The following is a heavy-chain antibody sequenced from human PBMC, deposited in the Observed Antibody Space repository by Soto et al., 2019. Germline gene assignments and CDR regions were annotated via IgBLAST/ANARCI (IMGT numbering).Heavy chain of an antibody. CDR3: AYSGDDSGYAFDI. CDR2: ISYDGSNK. J-gene: IGHJ3*02. Sequence: QVQLVESGGGVVQPGRSLRLSCAASGFTFSSYGMHWVRQAPGKGLEWVAVISYDGSNKYYADSVKGRFTISRDNSKNTLYLQMNSLRAEDTAVYYCAYSGDDSGYAFDIWGQGTMVTVSS. D-gene: IGHD5-12*01. V-gene: IGHV3-30*03. CDR1: GFTFSSYG.